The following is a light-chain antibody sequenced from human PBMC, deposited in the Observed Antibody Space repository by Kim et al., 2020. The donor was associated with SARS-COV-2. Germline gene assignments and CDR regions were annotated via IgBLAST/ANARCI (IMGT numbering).Light chain of an antibody. CDR3: QQYYSTPPT. J-gene: IGKJ1*01. V-gene: IGKV4-1*01. CDR2: WAS. CDR1: QSILYRSNNKNY. Sequence: DIVMTQSPDSLAVSLGERATINCKSSQSILYRSNNKNYLAWYQQKPGQPPKLLIYWASTRESGVPDRFSGGGSETEFTLTISSLQAEDVAVYYCQQYYSTPPTFGQGTKVDIK.